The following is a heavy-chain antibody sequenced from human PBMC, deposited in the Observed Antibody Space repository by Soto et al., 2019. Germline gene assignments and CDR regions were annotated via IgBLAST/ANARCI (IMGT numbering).Heavy chain of an antibody. CDR2: IYYSGST. V-gene: IGHV4-31*03. CDR3: ARVEYDGSGSIYYFDY. Sequence: SETLSLTCTVSGGSISSGGYYWSWIRQHPGKGLEWIGYIYYSGSTYYNPSLKSRVTISVDTSKNQFSLKLSSVTAADTAVYYCARVEYDGSGSIYYFDYWGQGTLVTVSS. J-gene: IGHJ4*02. D-gene: IGHD3-10*01. CDR1: GGSISSGGYY.